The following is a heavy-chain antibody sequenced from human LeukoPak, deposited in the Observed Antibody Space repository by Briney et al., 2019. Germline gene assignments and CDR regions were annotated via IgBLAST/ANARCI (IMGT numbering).Heavy chain of an antibody. CDR1: GGSISSSDYY. CDR3: ARLTHSYYSDTSGYYPYYYMDV. V-gene: IGHV4-39*02. CDR2: ISYSGST. D-gene: IGHD3-22*01. J-gene: IGHJ6*03. Sequence: PSETLSVTCTVSGGSISSSDYYWGWIRQSPGKGLEWIGRISYSGSTYYNPSLKSRVTISVDTSKNHFSLRLSSVTAADTAVYYCARLTHSYYSDTSGYYPYYYMDVWGKGTTVTVSS.